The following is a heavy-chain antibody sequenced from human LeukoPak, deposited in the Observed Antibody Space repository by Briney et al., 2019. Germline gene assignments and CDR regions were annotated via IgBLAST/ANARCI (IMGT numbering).Heavy chain of an antibody. V-gene: IGHV3-7*01. CDR3: ARDWEHSRYN. J-gene: IGHJ4*02. CDR2: INEGGGEA. CDR1: GFTFTSSW. D-gene: IGHD6-13*01. Sequence: HPGGSLRLSCAASGFTFTSSWMTWVRQAPGKGPEWVANINEGGGEAFYADYVKGRFTISRDNAKSSVHLLMNSLRVEDTAIYYCARDWEHSRYNWGQGTLVAVSS.